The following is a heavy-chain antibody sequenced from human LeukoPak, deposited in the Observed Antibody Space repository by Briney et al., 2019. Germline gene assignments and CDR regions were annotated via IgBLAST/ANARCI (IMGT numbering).Heavy chain of an antibody. Sequence: SETLSLTCTVSGGSIRSYYWSWIRQPPGKGLEWIGYIYYSGSTNYNPSLKSRVTISVDTSKNQFSLKLSSVTAADTAVYYCARGLRWSNLDYWGQGTLVTVSS. V-gene: IGHV4-59*01. CDR2: IYYSGST. D-gene: IGHD4-23*01. CDR3: ARGLRWSNLDY. CDR1: GGSIRSYY. J-gene: IGHJ4*02.